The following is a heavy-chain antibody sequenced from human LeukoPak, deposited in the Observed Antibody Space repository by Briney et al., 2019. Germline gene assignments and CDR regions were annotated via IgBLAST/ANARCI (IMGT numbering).Heavy chain of an antibody. D-gene: IGHD3-22*01. CDR2: IYHSGST. J-gene: IGHJ4*02. CDR1: GFTFSYYG. Sequence: GTLRLSCAASGFTFSYYGMNWVRQAPGKGLEWIGSIYHSGSTYYNPSLKSRVTISVDTSKNQFSLKLSSVTAADTAVYYCARDDSSGYYVDYWGQGTLVTVSS. CDR3: ARDDSSGYYVDY. V-gene: IGHV4-38-2*01.